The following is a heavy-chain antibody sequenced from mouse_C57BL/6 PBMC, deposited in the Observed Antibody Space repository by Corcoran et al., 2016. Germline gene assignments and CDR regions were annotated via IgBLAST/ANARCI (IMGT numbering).Heavy chain of an antibody. J-gene: IGHJ2*01. D-gene: IGHD2-4*01. CDR2: FYPGSGSI. CDR1: GYTFTEYT. Sequence: QVQLQQSGAELVKPGASVKLSCKASGYTFTEYTIHWVKQRSGQGLEWIGWFYPGSGSIKYNEKFKDKATLTADKSSSTVYMELSRLTSEDSAVYFCARHEDYDYDGDGLYYFDYWGQGTTLTVSS. CDR3: ARHEDYDYDGDGLYYFDY. V-gene: IGHV1-62-2*01.